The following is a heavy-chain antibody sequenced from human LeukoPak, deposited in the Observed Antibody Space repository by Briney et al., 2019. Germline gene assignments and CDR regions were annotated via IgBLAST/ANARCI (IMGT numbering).Heavy chain of an antibody. Sequence: GGSLRLSCAASGFSFSSYWMHWVRQAPGKGLVWVSRISSDGSIINYADSVKGRFTISRDNAKNMLYLQMNSLRVEDTAVYYCARPAVAGLRAGGYDYWGQGTLVTVSS. CDR1: GFSFSSYW. CDR2: ISSDGSII. V-gene: IGHV3-74*01. CDR3: ARPAVAGLRAGGYDY. J-gene: IGHJ4*02. D-gene: IGHD6-19*01.